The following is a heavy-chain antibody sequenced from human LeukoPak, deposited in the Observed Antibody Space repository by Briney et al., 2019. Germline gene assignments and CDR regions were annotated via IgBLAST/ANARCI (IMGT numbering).Heavy chain of an antibody. CDR1: GGSISSGSYY. D-gene: IGHD3-9*01. CDR2: IYYSGST. J-gene: IGHJ4*02. Sequence: SQTLSLTCTVSGGSISSGSYYWSWIRQPAGKGLEWIGYIYYSGSTYYNPSLKSRVTISVDTSKNQFSLKLSSVTAADTAVYYCARATTGGYYDILTGYANWGQGTLVTVSS. CDR3: ARATTGGYYDILTGYAN. V-gene: IGHV4-30-4*08.